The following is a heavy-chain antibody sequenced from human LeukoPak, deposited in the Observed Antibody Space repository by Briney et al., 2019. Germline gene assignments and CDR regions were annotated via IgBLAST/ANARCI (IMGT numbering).Heavy chain of an antibody. D-gene: IGHD3-3*01. CDR3: ASGPRSITIFGVVIPWYFDY. CDR1: GYTFTSYY. Sequence: ASVKVSCKASGYTFTSYYMHWVRQAPGQGLEWMGIINPSGGSATYAQKFQGRVTITTDESTSTAYMELSSLRSEDTAVYYCASGPRSITIFGVVIPWYFDYWGQGTLVTVSS. J-gene: IGHJ4*02. V-gene: IGHV1-46*01. CDR2: INPSGGSA.